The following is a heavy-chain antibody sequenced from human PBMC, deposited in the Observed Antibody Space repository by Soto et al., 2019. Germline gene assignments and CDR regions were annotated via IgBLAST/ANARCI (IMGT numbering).Heavy chain of an antibody. CDR2: IYHSGST. CDR3: ARVGGYSSSWYDMGDYYYGMDV. Sequence: PSETLSLTCAVSGGSISSSNWWSWVRQPPRKGLEWIGKIYHSGSTNYNPSLKSRVTISVDKSKNQFSLKLSSVTAADTAVYYCARVGGYSSSWYDMGDYYYGMDVWGQGTTVSVSS. J-gene: IGHJ6*02. V-gene: IGHV4-4*02. D-gene: IGHD6-13*01. CDR1: GGSISSSNW.